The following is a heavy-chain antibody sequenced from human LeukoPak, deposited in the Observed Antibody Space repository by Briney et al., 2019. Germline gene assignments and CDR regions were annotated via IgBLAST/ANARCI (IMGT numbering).Heavy chain of an antibody. V-gene: IGHV1-2*02. Sequence: GASVKVSCKASGYTFTGYYMHWVRQAPGQGLEWMGWINPNSGGTNYAQKFQGRVTMTRDTSISTAYMELSRLRPDDTAVYYCARGWEYQLLLRGRGWFDPWGQGTLVTVSS. CDR3: ARGWEYQLLLRGRGWFDP. CDR1: GYTFTGYY. CDR2: INPNSGGT. J-gene: IGHJ5*02. D-gene: IGHD2-2*01.